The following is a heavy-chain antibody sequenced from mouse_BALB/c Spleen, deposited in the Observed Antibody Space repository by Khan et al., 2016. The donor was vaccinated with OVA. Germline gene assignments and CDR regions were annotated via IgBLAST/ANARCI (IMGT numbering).Heavy chain of an antibody. D-gene: IGHD2-1*01. CDR3: ARNAYYGNYFDS. V-gene: IGHV1S81*02. CDR2: IYPGDGRT. J-gene: IGHJ2*01. CDR1: GYTFTNYW. Sequence: QVQLQQPGAELVNPGTSVKLSCKASGYTFTNYWVHWVRQRPGQGLEWIGEIYPGDGRTIYNEKFKHKSTLTVDRSSSTAYRQLSSLTSEDSAVYYCARNAYYGNYFDSGGQGTTLTVSS.